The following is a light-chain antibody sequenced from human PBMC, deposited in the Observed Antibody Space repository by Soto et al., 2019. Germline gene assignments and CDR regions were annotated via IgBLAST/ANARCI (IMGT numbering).Light chain of an antibody. CDR1: QSVSSXY. Sequence: EIVLTQSPGTLSLSPGERATLSCRASQSVSSXYLAWYQQKPAQAPRLLIYGASSRATGIPDRFSGSGSGTDVTLTISRLEPEDFAVDDCQQYGSSHPYTFGQGTKLEIK. CDR3: QQYGSSHPYT. J-gene: IGKJ2*01. CDR2: GAS. V-gene: IGKV3-20*01.